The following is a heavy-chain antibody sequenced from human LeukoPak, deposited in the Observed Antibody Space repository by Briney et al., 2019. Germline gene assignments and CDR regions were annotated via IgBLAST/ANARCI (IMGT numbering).Heavy chain of an antibody. CDR1: GLTFSGAR. V-gene: IGHV3-7*01. D-gene: IGHD3-22*01. J-gene: IGHJ3*02. CDR2: RREDGTEK. Sequence: QTGGSLTLSCTPSGLTFSGARMSWGRDAPGKGLEWVANRREDGTEKNYVDSVKGRFTISRDNAKNALYMQMNSLRAEGTALYYWARERYPYYYDSSGLDAFDIWGQGTIITVSS. CDR3: ARERYPYYYDSSGLDAFDI.